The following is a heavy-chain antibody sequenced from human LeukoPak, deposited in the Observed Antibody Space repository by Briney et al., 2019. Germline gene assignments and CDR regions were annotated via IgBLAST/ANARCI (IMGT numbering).Heavy chain of an antibody. CDR1: GGAITSNP. Sequence: SETLSLTCSVSGGAITSNPWGWTRQTPGKGLEWLGYIHASGRAGYNPSLESRAFLSVDTSRNQFSLRLTSVTAADTAIYYCARHTQYGDYNPYDVWGQGKMVTVSS. D-gene: IGHD4-17*01. V-gene: IGHV4-4*09. J-gene: IGHJ3*01. CDR2: IHASGRA. CDR3: ARHTQYGDYNPYDV.